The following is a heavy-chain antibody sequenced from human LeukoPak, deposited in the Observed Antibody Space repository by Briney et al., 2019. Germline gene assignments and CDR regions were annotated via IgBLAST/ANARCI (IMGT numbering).Heavy chain of an antibody. J-gene: IGHJ4*02. CDR3: AKDGVAVAGPSYYFDY. Sequence: GGSLRLSCVASGFTFNSYAMSWVRQAPGKGLDWVSAIGGSGGYTDYADSVKGRFTISRDNSKNTLYLQMNSLRAEDTAVYYCAKDGVAVAGPSYYFDYWGQGTLVTVSS. D-gene: IGHD6-19*01. CDR2: IGGSGGYT. CDR1: GFTFNSYA. V-gene: IGHV3-23*01.